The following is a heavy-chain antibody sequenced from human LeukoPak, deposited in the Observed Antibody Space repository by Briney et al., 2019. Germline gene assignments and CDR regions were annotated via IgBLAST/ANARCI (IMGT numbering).Heavy chain of an antibody. CDR2: ISSNGGST. V-gene: IGHV3-64*01. D-gene: IGHD4-17*01. Sequence: GGSLRLSCAASGFTFSSYAMHWVRQAPGKGLEYVSAISSNGGSTYYANSVKGRFTISRDNSKNTLYLQMGSLRAEDMAVYYCARDLYGLNAFDIWSQGTMVTVSS. CDR1: GFTFSSYA. CDR3: ARDLYGLNAFDI. J-gene: IGHJ3*02.